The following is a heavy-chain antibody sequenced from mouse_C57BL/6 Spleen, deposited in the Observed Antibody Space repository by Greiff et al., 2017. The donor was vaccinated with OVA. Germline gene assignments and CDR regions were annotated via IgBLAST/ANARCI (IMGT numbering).Heavy chain of an antibody. CDR3: AGYYYGSSYRAWFAY. J-gene: IGHJ3*01. CDR2: IDPEDGET. V-gene: IGHV14-2*01. D-gene: IGHD1-1*01. CDR1: GFNIKDYY. Sequence: VQLKESGAELVKPGASVKLSCTASGFNIKDYYMHWVKQRTEQGLEWIGRIDPEDGETKYAPKFQGKATITADTSSNTAYLQLSSLTSEDTAVYYCAGYYYGSSYRAWFAYWGQGTLVTVSA.